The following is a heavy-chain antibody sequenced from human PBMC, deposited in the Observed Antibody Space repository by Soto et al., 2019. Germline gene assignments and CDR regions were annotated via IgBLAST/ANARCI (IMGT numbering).Heavy chain of an antibody. CDR3: ARTLPYYDILTAYYRNYGMDA. J-gene: IGHJ6*02. V-gene: IGHV1-18*01. Sequence: ASVKVSCKASGYTFTRYGISWVRQAPGQGLEWMGWISSYKGNTNYAQKLQGRVTMTTDTSTSTGYVELRSLRSDDTAVYYCARTLPYYDILTAYYRNYGMDAWGQGTTVTVS. CDR2: ISSYKGNT. CDR1: GYTFTRYG. D-gene: IGHD3-9*01.